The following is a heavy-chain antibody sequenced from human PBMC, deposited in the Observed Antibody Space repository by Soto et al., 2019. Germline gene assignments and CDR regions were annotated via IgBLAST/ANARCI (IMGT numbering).Heavy chain of an antibody. J-gene: IGHJ5*02. V-gene: IGHV3-21*01. CDR1: GFTFSSYS. D-gene: IGHD3-3*01. CDR2: ISSSSSYI. CDR3: ARDGDRITIFGVSNNWFDP. Sequence: PGGSLRLSCAASGFTFSSYSMNWVRQAPGKGLEWVSSISSSSSYIYYADSVKGRFTISRDNAKNSLYLQMNSLRAEDTAVYYCARDGDRITIFGVSNNWFDPWGQGTLVTVYS.